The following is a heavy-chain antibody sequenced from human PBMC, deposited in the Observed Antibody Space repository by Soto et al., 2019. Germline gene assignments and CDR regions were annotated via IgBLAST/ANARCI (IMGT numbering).Heavy chain of an antibody. J-gene: IGHJ5*02. V-gene: IGHV4-4*02. CDR3: ARNGVYSLGS. CDR2: VHRSGST. D-gene: IGHD4-17*01. Sequence: QVQLQESGPGLVKPSGTLSLTCAVSGASISSDNWWNWVRQPPGQGLEWIGDVHRSGSTNYDPSLKSRVTLSIDMSKNQCSLTLTSVTAADTAMYYCARNGVYSLGSWGQGTLVTVSS. CDR1: GASISSDNW.